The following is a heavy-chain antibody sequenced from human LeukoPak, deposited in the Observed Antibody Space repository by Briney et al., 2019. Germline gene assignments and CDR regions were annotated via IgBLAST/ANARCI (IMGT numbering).Heavy chain of an antibody. V-gene: IGHV3-74*01. CDR1: GNYW. Sequence: GGSLRLSCAASGNYWMHWVRQIPGKGLVWVSHIHSDGSWTSYADSVKGQFTISKDNAKNTVYLQMNSLRAEDTAVYYCVSFYETYWGRGTLVTVSS. CDR3: VSFYETY. CDR2: IHSDGSWT. D-gene: IGHD2/OR15-2a*01. J-gene: IGHJ4*02.